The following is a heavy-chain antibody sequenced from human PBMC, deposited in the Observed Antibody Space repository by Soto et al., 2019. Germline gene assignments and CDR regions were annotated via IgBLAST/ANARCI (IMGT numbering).Heavy chain of an antibody. Sequence: PSETLSLTCTVSGGSISSGNYYWSWIRQPPGKGLEWIGFISYSGSTYYNASLKSRVTISVDTSKNQFSLNLSFATAADTAVYYCATRGTPATGLYYFDYWGKGTLVTVPS. CDR2: ISYSGST. CDR3: ATRGTPATGLYYFDY. CDR1: GGSISSGNYY. V-gene: IGHV4-30-4*01. D-gene: IGHD1-7*01. J-gene: IGHJ4*02.